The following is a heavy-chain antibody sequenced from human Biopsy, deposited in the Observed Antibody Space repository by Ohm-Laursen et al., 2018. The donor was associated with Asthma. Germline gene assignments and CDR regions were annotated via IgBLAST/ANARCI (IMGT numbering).Heavy chain of an antibody. Sequence: SLRLSCSASGFAFNNSSMTWVRQAPGKGLDWVAVISFDGSNKDFADSVKGRFTISRDNSKNTMYLEMNSLRAEDTAVYYCPKDVFPGWEVRRGPDYWGQGTTVTVSS. V-gene: IGHV3-30*18. CDR2: ISFDGSNK. D-gene: IGHD1-26*01. CDR1: GFAFNNSS. J-gene: IGHJ4*03. CDR3: PKDVFPGWEVRRGPDY.